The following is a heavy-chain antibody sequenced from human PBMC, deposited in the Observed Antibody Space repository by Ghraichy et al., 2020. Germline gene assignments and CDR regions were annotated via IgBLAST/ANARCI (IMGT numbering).Heavy chain of an antibody. CDR3: ARVAYYGSGSYPHDY. CDR2: INHSGST. CDR1: GGSISGDY. V-gene: IGHV4-34*01. D-gene: IGHD3-10*01. Sequence: SETLSLTCAVYGGSISGDYWSWIRQPPGKGLEWIGEINHSGSTNYNPSLKSRVTISVDTSKNQFSLKLSSVTAADTAVYYCARVAYYGSGSYPHDYWGQGTLVTGSS. J-gene: IGHJ4*02.